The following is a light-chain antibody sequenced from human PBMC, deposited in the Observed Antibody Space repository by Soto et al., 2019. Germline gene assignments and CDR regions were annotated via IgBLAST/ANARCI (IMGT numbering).Light chain of an antibody. J-gene: IGKJ4*01. V-gene: IGKV1-27*01. CDR1: QGISNF. Sequence: DIQMTQSPSSLSASVGDRVTITCRASQGISNFVAWYQQRPVKVPKLLIHAASTLQSGTPSRLSGSGSVTDFTLTISSLQPEDVATYYCQKYDSAPFNSGGRTKVDIK. CDR2: AAS. CDR3: QKYDSAPFN.